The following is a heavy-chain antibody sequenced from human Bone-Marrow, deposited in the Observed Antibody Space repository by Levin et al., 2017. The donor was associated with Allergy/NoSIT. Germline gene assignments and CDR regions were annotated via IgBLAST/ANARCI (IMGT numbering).Heavy chain of an antibody. Sequence: GESLKISCAASGFTFSSYGMHWVRQAPGKGLEWVAVIWYDGSNKYYADSVKGRFTISRDNSKNTLYLQMNSLRAEDTAVYYCARDQLRPEYYYYGMDVWGQGTTVTVSS. CDR3: ARDQLRPEYYYYGMDV. D-gene: IGHD2-2*01. CDR1: GFTFSSYG. J-gene: IGHJ6*02. V-gene: IGHV3-33*01. CDR2: IWYDGSNK.